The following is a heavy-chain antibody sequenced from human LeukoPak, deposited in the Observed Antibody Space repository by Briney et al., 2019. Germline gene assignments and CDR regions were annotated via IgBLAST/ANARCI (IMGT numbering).Heavy chain of an antibody. V-gene: IGHV4-59*11. CDR1: GGSLTSHY. D-gene: IGHD1-26*01. J-gene: IGHJ6*03. CDR3: ARGEKYYYFYMDV. Sequence: SETLSLTCTVSGGSLTSHYWSWIRQPPGKGLEWIGYIYYSGSTIYNPSLKSRVSISVDTSKNQFSLRLNSVTAADTAMYYCARGEKYYYFYMDVWGKGTTVTISS. CDR2: IYYSGST.